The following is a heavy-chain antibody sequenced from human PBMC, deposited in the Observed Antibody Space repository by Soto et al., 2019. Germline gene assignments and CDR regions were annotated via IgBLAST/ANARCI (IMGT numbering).Heavy chain of an antibody. CDR2: VYHTGRT. J-gene: IGHJ4*02. CDR3: ARDFAYFDS. Sequence: QVQLQESGPGLVKPSETLSLTCTVSGGSFKSGSYSWSWIRQPPGKGLEWIGYVYHTGRTSYNPSLTSRVSISMDTSQNQFSLNLDSVTAADTAVYFCARDFAYFDSWGQGTLVTVSS. D-gene: IGHD3-3*01. V-gene: IGHV4-61*01. CDR1: GGSFKSGSYS.